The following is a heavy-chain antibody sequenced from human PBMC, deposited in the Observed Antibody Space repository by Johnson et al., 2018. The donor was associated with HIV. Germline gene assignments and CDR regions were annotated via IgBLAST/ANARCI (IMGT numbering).Heavy chain of an antibody. CDR2: IYSGGST. V-gene: IGHV3-66*01. CDR1: GFTVSSNY. CDR3: ARDASYYGSANDAFDI. J-gene: IGHJ3*02. Sequence: VQLVESGGGLVQPGGSLRLSCAASGFTVSSNYMSWVRQAPGRGLEWVSVIYSGGSTYYADSVKGRFTISRDNSKNTLYLQMNSRRAEDTAVYYCARDASYYGSANDAFDIWGQGTMVTVSS. D-gene: IGHD3-10*01.